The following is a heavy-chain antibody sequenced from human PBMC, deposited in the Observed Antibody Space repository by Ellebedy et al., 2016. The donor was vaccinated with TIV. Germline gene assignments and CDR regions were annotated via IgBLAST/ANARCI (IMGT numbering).Heavy chain of an antibody. Sequence: GESPKISCKGSGYIFTTYWINWVRQMPGKGLEWMGRIDPSDSYTNYSPSFQGHVTISTDTSISTAYLQWSSLKASDTAMYYCARLPLATVTTSGFDPWGQGTLVIVSS. CDR3: ARLPLATVTTSGFDP. J-gene: IGHJ5*02. D-gene: IGHD4-17*01. CDR1: GYIFTTYW. CDR2: IDPSDSYT. V-gene: IGHV5-10-1*01.